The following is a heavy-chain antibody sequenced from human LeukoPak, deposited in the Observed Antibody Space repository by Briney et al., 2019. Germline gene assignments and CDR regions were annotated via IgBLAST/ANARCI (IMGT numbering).Heavy chain of an antibody. CDR3: AGKAGTTYWFDP. V-gene: IGHV1-69*05. Sequence: SVKVSCKASGGTFSSYAISWVRQAPGQGLEWMGGIIPIFGTANYAQKFQGRVTITTDESTSTAYMELSSLRSEGTAVYYCAGKAGTTYWFDPWGQGTLVTVSS. CDR2: IIPIFGTA. D-gene: IGHD1-7*01. J-gene: IGHJ5*02. CDR1: GGTFSSYA.